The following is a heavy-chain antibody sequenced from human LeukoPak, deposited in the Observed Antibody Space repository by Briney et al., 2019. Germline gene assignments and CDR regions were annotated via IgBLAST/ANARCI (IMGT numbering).Heavy chain of an antibody. CDR1: GFTFSDYY. Sequence: GGSLRLSCAASGFTFSDYYMSWIRQAPGKGLEWVSYISSSGSTIYYADSVKGRFTISRDNAKNSLYLQMNSLRAEDTAVYYCARDRDLGAINYYYYMDVWGKGTTVTVSS. CDR2: ISSSGSTI. D-gene: IGHD3-10*01. V-gene: IGHV3-11*04. CDR3: ARDRDLGAINYYYYMDV. J-gene: IGHJ6*03.